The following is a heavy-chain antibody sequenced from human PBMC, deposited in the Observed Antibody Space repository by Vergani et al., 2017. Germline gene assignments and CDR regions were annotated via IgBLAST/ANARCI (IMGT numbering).Heavy chain of an antibody. CDR3: AKDLYCSSTSCYSPDYYYGMDV. CDR2: ISSSSSTI. J-gene: IGHJ6*02. CDR1: GFTFSSYS. Sequence: EVQLVESGGGLVQPGGSLRLSCAASGFTFSSYSMNWVRQAPGKGLEWVSYISSSSSTIYYADSVKGRFTISRDNAKNSLYLQMNSLRDEDTAVYYCAKDLYCSSTSCYSPDYYYGMDVWGQGTTVTVSS. V-gene: IGHV3-48*02. D-gene: IGHD2-2*01.